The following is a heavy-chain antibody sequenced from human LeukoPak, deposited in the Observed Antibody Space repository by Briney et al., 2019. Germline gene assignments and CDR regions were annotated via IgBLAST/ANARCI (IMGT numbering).Heavy chain of an antibody. CDR2: IYISGST. Sequence: TSETLSLTCTVSGGSISSDYWSWIRQPAGKGLDWIGRIYISGSTNYNPSLKSRLTMSVDTSKNQFSLKLSSVTAADTAVYYCARDLGGSTRVVDYWGQGTLVTVSS. V-gene: IGHV4-4*07. D-gene: IGHD2-15*01. CDR1: GGSISSDY. J-gene: IGHJ4*02. CDR3: ARDLGGSTRVVDY.